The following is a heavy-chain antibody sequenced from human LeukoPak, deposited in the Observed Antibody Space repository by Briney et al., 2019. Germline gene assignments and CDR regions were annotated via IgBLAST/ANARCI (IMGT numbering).Heavy chain of an antibody. D-gene: IGHD2-2*01. CDR3: ARDPRGPGYCSSTSCSKAFDI. CDR1: GCTFTSYD. Sequence: GASVKVSCNASGCTFTSYDINWVRQATGQGLEWMGWMNPNSGNTGYAQKFQGRVTMTRNTSISTAYRELSSLRSEDTAVYYCARDPRGPGYCSSTSCSKAFDIWGQGTMVTVSS. V-gene: IGHV1-8*01. J-gene: IGHJ3*02. CDR2: MNPNSGNT.